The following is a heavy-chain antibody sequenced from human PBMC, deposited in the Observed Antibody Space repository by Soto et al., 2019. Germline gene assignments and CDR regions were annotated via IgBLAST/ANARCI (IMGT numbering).Heavy chain of an antibody. Sequence: GSLRLSCAASGFTFSSYGMHWVRQAPGKGLEWVAVISYDGSNKYYADSVKGRFTISRDNSKNTLYLQMNSLRAEDTAVYYCAKVYCGGDCYARPAGMDVWGQGTTVTVSS. CDR1: GFTFSSYG. CDR3: AKVYCGGDCYARPAGMDV. CDR2: ISYDGSNK. D-gene: IGHD2-21*02. V-gene: IGHV3-30*18. J-gene: IGHJ6*02.